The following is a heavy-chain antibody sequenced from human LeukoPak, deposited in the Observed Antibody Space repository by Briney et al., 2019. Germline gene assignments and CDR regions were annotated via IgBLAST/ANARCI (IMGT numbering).Heavy chain of an antibody. CDR2: ISNSSSTI. D-gene: IGHD3-22*01. V-gene: IGHV3-48*02. J-gene: IGHJ4*02. CDR3: AREDYDSSGYYPPYYFDY. Sequence: GGSLRLSCAASGFTFSSYSMTWVRQAPGKGLEWVSYISNSSSTIYYADSVKGRFTISRDNAKNSLYLQMNSLRDEDTAVYYCAREDYDSSGYYPPYYFDYWGQGTLVTVSS. CDR1: GFTFSSYS.